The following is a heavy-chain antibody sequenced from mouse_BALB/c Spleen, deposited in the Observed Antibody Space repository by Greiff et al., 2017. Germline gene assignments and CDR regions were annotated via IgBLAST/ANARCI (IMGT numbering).Heavy chain of an antibody. CDR1: GYTFTSYV. J-gene: IGHJ2*01. CDR2: INPYNDGT. Sequence: VQLKESGPELVKPGASVKMSCKASGYTFTSYVMHWVKQKPGQGLEWIGYINPYNDGTKYNEKFKGKATLTSDKSSSTAYMELSSLTSEDSAVYYCARKGLVGNYHFDYWGQGTTLTVSS. CDR3: ARKGLVGNYHFDY. V-gene: IGHV1-14*01. D-gene: IGHD2-1*01.